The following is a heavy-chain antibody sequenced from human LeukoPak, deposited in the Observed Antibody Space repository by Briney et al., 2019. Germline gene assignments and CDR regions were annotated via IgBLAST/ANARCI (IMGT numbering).Heavy chain of an antibody. CDR3: AREGVYNTQTPFPI. V-gene: IGHV4-39*07. CDR1: GVSVSSSSHF. J-gene: IGHJ3*02. D-gene: IGHD3-10*01. CDR2: IYYTGDT. Sequence: SETLSLTCTVSGVSVSSSSHFWGWIRQSPGKGLEWIGSIYYTGDTYYNSPLKSRVTISIDTSKNQFSLNLSSVTAADTAVYYCAREGVYNTQTPFPIWGQGTMVTVSS.